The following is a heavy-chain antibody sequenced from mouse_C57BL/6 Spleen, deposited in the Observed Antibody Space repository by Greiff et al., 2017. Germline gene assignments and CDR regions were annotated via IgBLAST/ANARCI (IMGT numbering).Heavy chain of an antibody. CDR1: GFTFSDYY. D-gene: IGHD1-1*01. CDR2: ISNGGGST. CDR3: ARGGDGSGWYFDV. J-gene: IGHJ1*03. V-gene: IGHV5-12*01. Sequence: DVMLVESGGGLVQPGGSLKLSCAASGFTFSDYYMYWVRQTPEKRLEWVAYISNGGGSTYYPDTVKGRFTISRDNAKNTLYLQMSRLKSEDTAMYYCARGGDGSGWYFDVWGTGTTVTVSS.